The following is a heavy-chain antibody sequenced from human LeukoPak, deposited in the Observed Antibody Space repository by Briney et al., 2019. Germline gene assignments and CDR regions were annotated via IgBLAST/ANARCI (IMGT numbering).Heavy chain of an antibody. Sequence: ASVKVSCNTSEYTFTSYYMYWVRQAPGQGLEWMGIINPSGGSTSYAQKFQGRVTMTRDTSTSTVYMELSSLRSEDTAVYYCARGSAVAPSDGMDVWGQGTTVTVSS. J-gene: IGHJ6*02. D-gene: IGHD6-19*01. CDR3: ARGSAVAPSDGMDV. V-gene: IGHV1-46*01. CDR2: INPSGGST. CDR1: EYTFTSYY.